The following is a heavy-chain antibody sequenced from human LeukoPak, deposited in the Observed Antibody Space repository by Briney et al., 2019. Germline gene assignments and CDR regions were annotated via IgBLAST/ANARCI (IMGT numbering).Heavy chain of an antibody. J-gene: IGHJ4*02. CDR2: IYYSGST. V-gene: IGHV4-59*12. D-gene: IGHD5/OR15-5a*01. CDR1: GGSISSYY. Sequence: ASETLSLTCTVSGGSISSYYWSWIRQPPGKGLEWIGYIYYSGSTNYNPSLKTRVTISVDTSKNQFSLKLNSVTAADTAVYYCAREGVSVTNFEYWGQGTLVTVSS. CDR3: AREGVSVTNFEY.